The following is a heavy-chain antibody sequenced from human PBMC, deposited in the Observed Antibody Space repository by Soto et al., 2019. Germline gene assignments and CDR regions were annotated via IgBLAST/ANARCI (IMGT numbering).Heavy chain of an antibody. V-gene: IGHV4-59*08. Sequence: QVQLQESGPGLVKPSETLSLTCTVSGGSISRYYWSWIRQPPGKGLECIGYISYSGTTNYNPSLKSRVPMSVVTARYHVSLTLSTVSAAVTAVYDCARHDITGPFDYWGQGALVTVSS. CDR3: ARHDITGPFDY. J-gene: IGHJ4*02. CDR1: GGSISRYY. CDR2: ISYSGTT. D-gene: IGHD2-15*01.